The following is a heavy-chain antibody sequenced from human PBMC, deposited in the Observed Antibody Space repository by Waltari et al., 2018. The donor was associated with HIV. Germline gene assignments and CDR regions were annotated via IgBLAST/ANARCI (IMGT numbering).Heavy chain of an antibody. V-gene: IGHV1-18*01. D-gene: IGHD3-22*01. CDR1: GYNFTNYG. CDR3: ARDHYYGSSGYYSDY. Sequence: QVHLVQSGAELRKPAASVTVSCKASGYNFTNYGITWVRQAPGQGLEWMGWISGYNGDTKYAQKVRGRVTMTTDTSTSTAYLEMGSLRFDDTAVYYCARDHYYGSSGYYSDYWGQGTLVTVSS. J-gene: IGHJ4*02. CDR2: ISGYNGDT.